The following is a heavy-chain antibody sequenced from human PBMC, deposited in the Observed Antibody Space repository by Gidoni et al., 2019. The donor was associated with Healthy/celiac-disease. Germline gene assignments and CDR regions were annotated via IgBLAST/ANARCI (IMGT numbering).Heavy chain of an antibody. J-gene: IGHJ4*02. D-gene: IGHD3-3*01. Sequence: QVQLVASGGGLVKPGGSLRLSCAASGFTFSDYYQSWIRQARGKGLEWVSYISSSGSTIYYADSVKGRFTISRDNAKNSLYLQMNSLRAEDTAVYYCARVAIFGVVNRGGLDYWGQGTLVTVSS. CDR2: ISSSGSTI. CDR1: GFTFSDYY. V-gene: IGHV3-11*01. CDR3: ARVAIFGVVNRGGLDY.